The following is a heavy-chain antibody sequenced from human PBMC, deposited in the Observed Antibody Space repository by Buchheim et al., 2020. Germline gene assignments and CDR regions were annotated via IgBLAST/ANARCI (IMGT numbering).Heavy chain of an antibody. CDR1: GGSISSSNW. Sequence: QVQLQGSGPGLVKPSGTLSLTCAVSGGSISSSNWWSWVRQPPGKGLEWIGEIYHSGSTNYNPSLKSRVTISVDKSKNQFSLKLSSVTAADTAVYYCARDSVGYCSSTSCYPNYYYYYGMDVWGQGTT. J-gene: IGHJ6*02. V-gene: IGHV4-4*02. CDR3: ARDSVGYCSSTSCYPNYYYYYGMDV. D-gene: IGHD2-2*01. CDR2: IYHSGST.